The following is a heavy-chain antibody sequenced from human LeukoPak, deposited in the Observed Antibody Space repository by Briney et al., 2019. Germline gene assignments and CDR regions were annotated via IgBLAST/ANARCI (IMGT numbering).Heavy chain of an antibody. CDR2: INHNGST. V-gene: IGHV4-34*01. D-gene: IGHD2-2*01. Sequence: PSDPLTLSCAVYGGSFSCYYWSGIRQPPGKGLELIGDINHNGSTNYNPSLKSRVTISVDTSKNQFSLKLSSVTAADTAVYYCARGIVVVPAAIKTAYNWFDPWGQGTLVTVSS. CDR1: GGSFSCYY. J-gene: IGHJ5*02. CDR3: ARGIVVVPAAIKTAYNWFDP.